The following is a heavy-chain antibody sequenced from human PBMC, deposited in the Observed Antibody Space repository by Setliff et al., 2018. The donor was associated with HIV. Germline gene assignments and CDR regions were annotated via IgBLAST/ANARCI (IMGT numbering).Heavy chain of an antibody. D-gene: IGHD6-13*01. Sequence: SVKVSCKASGGTFSDYAINWVRQAPGQGLEWMGGIIPIFGTTNYAQKFQGRVTITTDGFTTTAYMELSSLTSEDTAVYYCARGQFIPAAERDAYFDYWGQGTLVTDSS. CDR1: GGTFSDYA. CDR2: IIPIFGTT. CDR3: ARGQFIPAAERDAYFDY. J-gene: IGHJ4*02. V-gene: IGHV1-69*05.